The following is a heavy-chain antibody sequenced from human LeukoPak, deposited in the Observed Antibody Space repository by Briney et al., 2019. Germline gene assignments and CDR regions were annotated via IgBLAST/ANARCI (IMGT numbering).Heavy chain of an antibody. D-gene: IGHD2-2*01. Sequence: GASVKVSCKASGYTFTSYYMHWVRQAPGQGLEWMGIINPSGGSTNYAQKFQGRVTMTRDTSISTAYMELSRLKSDDTAVYYCARSKAAAMVDYWGQGTLVTVSS. CDR2: INPSGGST. CDR1: GYTFTSYY. V-gene: IGHV1-2*02. CDR3: ARSKAAAMVDY. J-gene: IGHJ4*02.